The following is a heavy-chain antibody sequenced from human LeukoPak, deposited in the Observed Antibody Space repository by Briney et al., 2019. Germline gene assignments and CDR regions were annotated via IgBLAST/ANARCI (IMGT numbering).Heavy chain of an antibody. CDR3: ARQWHGDPPFFDY. CDR2: IYHSGST. D-gene: IGHD4-17*01. Sequence: KASETLSLTCAVSGYSISSGYYWGWIRQPPGKGLEWIGSIYHSGSTYYNPSLKSRVTISVDTSKNQFSLKLSSVTAADTAVYYCARQWHGDPPFFDYWGQGTLVTVSS. V-gene: IGHV4-38-2*01. J-gene: IGHJ4*02. CDR1: GYSISSGYY.